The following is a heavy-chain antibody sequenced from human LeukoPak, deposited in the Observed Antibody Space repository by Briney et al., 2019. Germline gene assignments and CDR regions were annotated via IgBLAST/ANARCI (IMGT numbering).Heavy chain of an antibody. CDR2: FDLEDGET. Sequence: APGKACGYLSGYTLSESATHSGPESAGIGRGGLGGFDLEDGETIYAQKHQARVTITEDTSTDTAYMELCSLRSEDTAVYYCATADRGDRAKHQPYYFDYWGKGPLVTVSS. CDR1: GYTLSESA. D-gene: IGHD3-10*01. CDR3: ATADRGDRAKHQPYYFDY. V-gene: IGHV1-24*01. J-gene: IGHJ4*02.